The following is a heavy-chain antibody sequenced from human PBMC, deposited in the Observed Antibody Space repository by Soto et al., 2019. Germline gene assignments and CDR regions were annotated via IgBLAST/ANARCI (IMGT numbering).Heavy chain of an antibody. Sequence: SETLSLTCTVSGGSISINNYYWGWIRQPPGKGLEWIGNILYTGSTSYNPSLSSRVTMSVDTSKNQFSLHLNSVTPEDTAVYYCAGTTSLQWYYMDVWGKGTTVTVSS. D-gene: IGHD1-7*01. J-gene: IGHJ6*03. CDR2: ILYTGST. V-gene: IGHV4-39*01. CDR3: AGTTSLQWYYMDV. CDR1: GGSISINNYY.